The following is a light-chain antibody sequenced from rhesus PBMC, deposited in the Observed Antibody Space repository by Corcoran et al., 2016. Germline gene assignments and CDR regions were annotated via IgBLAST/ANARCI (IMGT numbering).Light chain of an antibody. Sequence: TVVTQSPATLSLSPGERATLSCRASQNVCNNLAWYQQKLGQAPRLLIYYASTRATGIPDRFSGSGSGTDFTLTISRLEPEDVGVYYGQQSSKLYSFGQGTKVEIK. J-gene: IGKJ2*01. CDR1: QNVCNN. V-gene: IGKV3-24*04. CDR2: YAS. CDR3: QQSSKLYS.